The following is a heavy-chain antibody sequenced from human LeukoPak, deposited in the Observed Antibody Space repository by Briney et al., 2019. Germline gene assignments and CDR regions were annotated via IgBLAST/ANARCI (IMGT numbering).Heavy chain of an antibody. CDR3: ARVGGRYDFWTTPYYYYMDV. CDR1: GFTFDDYG. Sequence: GGSLRLSSAASGFTFDDYGMSWVRQAPGKGLEWVSGINWNGGSTGYADSVKGRFTISRDNAKNSLYLQMNSLRAEDTALYYCARVGGRYDFWTTPYYYYMDVWGKGTTVTVSS. CDR2: INWNGGST. V-gene: IGHV3-20*04. J-gene: IGHJ6*03. D-gene: IGHD3-3*01.